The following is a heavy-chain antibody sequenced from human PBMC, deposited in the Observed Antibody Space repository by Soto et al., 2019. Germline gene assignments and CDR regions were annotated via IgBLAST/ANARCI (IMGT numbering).Heavy chain of an antibody. J-gene: IGHJ4*02. V-gene: IGHV3-72*01. CDR1: GFTFGDHY. D-gene: IGHD1-1*01. CDR3: VRTIRPGTTTYLDY. Sequence: GGSLRLSCAVSGFTFGDHYVDWVRQAPGKGLEWVGRIRNKAHSYSTTFAASVKGRLTLSRDDSKNSVYLQMNSLKTEDTAVYYCVRTIRPGTTTYLDYWGQGTLVTVSS. CDR2: IRNKAHSYST.